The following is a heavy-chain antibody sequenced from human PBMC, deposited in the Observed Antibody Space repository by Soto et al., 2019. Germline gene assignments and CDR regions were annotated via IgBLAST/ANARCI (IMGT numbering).Heavy chain of an antibody. CDR2: ISSSGSTI. CDR3: ARAYQLYSSSQYFFDY. CDR1: GFTFSDYY. J-gene: IGHJ4*02. Sequence: QVQLVESGGGLVKPGGSLRLSCAASGFTFSDYYMSWIRQAPGKGLEWVSYISSSGSTIYYADSVMGRFTISRDNAKNSLYLQMNSLRAEDTAVYYCARAYQLYSSSQYFFDYWGQGTLVTVSS. V-gene: IGHV3-11*01. D-gene: IGHD6-6*01.